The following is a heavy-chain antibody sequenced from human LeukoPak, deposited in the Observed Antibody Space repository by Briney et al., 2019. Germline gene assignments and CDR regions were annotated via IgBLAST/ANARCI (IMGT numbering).Heavy chain of an antibody. D-gene: IGHD3-22*01. CDR2: IYSGGST. J-gene: IGHJ4*02. V-gene: IGHV3-53*01. CDR3: ARGFYDSSGFRPYFDY. Sequence: PGGSLRLSCAASGFTVSSNYMSWVRQAPGKGLEWVSVIYSGGSTHYADSVKGRFTISRDNSKNTLYLQMNSLRAEDTAVYYCARGFYDSSGFRPYFDYWGQGILVTVSS. CDR1: GFTVSSNY.